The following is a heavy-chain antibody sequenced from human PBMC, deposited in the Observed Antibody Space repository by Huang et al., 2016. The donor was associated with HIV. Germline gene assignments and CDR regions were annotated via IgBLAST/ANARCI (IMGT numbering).Heavy chain of an antibody. V-gene: IGHV1-2*02. CDR1: GYTFTDSN. D-gene: IGHD6-6*01. CDR3: ARDWSFGSSTSPAD. J-gene: IGHJ4*02. CDR2: INPKRGGT. Sequence: QVQLVQSGAEVKNPGASVRVSCKASGYTFTDSNLHWVRQAPGQGLEWRGWINPKRGGTIYEQSFQGRGTMTRDTTISTVHMDLRRIQSDDTAVYFCARDWSFGSSTSPADWGQGTLVTVSS.